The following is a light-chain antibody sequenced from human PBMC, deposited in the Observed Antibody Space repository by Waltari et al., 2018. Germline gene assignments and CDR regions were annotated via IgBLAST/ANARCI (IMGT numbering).Light chain of an antibody. CDR1: SSDVGYYNY. CDR3: CSYTGNYLRV. CDR2: DVI. Sequence: QSSLPQPRSVSGSPGQSVTISCTGTSSDVGYYNYVSWYQQHPGKAPKLMIYDVIARPSGVPGRFSGSKSGNTASLTISGLQAEDEADYYCCSYTGNYLRVFGGGTKLTVL. V-gene: IGLV2-11*01. J-gene: IGLJ2*01.